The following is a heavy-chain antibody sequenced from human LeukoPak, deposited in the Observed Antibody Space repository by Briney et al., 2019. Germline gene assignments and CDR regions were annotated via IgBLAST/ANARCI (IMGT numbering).Heavy chain of an antibody. CDR1: GYTLTELS. Sequence: GASVKVSCKVSGYTLTELSMHWVRQAPGKGLEWMGGFDPEDGETTYAQKFQGRVTMTRDTSSGTVYMELSSLRSEDTALYYCARTHCSGGSCYRGFDYWGQGTQVTVSS. V-gene: IGHV1-24*01. D-gene: IGHD2-15*01. CDR2: FDPEDGET. CDR3: ARTHCSGGSCYRGFDY. J-gene: IGHJ4*02.